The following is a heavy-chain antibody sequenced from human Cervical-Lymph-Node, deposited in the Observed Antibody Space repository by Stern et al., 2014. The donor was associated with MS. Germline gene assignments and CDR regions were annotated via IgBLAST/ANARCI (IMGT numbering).Heavy chain of an antibody. Sequence: EESGPTLVIPTQTLTLTCTFSGFSLTTNGVSVGWLRQPPGQALECLALIYWDDDTRYSPSLKSRLTITKDTSKNQVLLTMTNVEPVDTATYYCAHRDDWQLDFAYWGQGILVTVSS. CDR1: GFSLTTNGVS. CDR2: IYWDDDT. V-gene: IGHV2-5*02. CDR3: AHRDDWQLDFAY. D-gene: IGHD6-6*01. J-gene: IGHJ4*02.